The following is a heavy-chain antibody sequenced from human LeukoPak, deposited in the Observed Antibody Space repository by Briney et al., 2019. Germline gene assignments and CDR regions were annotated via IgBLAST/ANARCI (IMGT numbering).Heavy chain of an antibody. D-gene: IGHD5-18*01. CDR2: ISSTSAYI. CDR1: GFAFSSYS. Sequence: GGSLRLSCAASGFAFSSYSMNWVRQTPGKGLEWVSSISSTSAYIYYADSVKGRFTISRDNAKNSLYLQMNSLRVEDTAMYYCAREPTGIILWGQGTLVTVSS. J-gene: IGHJ4*02. V-gene: IGHV3-21*01. CDR3: AREPTGIIL.